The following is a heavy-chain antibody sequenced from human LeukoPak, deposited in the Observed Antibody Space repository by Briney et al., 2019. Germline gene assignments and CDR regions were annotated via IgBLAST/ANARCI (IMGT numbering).Heavy chain of an antibody. V-gene: IGHV4-61*02. J-gene: IGHJ4*02. CDR1: GGSISSGSYY. Sequence: SETLSLTCTVSGGSISSGSYYWRWIRQPAGKGLEWIGRIYTSGSTNYNPSLKSRVTISVDTSKNQFSLKQSSVTAADTAVYYCAREEYYDFWSGYYYWGQGTLVTVSS. CDR2: IYTSGST. CDR3: AREEYYDFWSGYYY. D-gene: IGHD3-3*01.